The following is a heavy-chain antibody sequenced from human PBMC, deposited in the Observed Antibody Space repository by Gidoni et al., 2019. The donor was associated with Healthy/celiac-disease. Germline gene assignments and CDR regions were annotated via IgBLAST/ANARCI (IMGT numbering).Heavy chain of an antibody. J-gene: IGHJ6*02. CDR1: GGSIRSYY. CDR3: ARLRGDIVVVPAAISYYGMDV. D-gene: IGHD2-2*01. CDR2: IYYSGSN. V-gene: IGHV4-59*08. Sequence: QVQLQESGPGLVKPSETLSLTCTVSGGSIRSYYWSWIRQPPGKGLEWIGYIYYSGSNNYNPSLKSRVTISVDTSKNQFSLKLSSVTAADTAVYYCARLRGDIVVVPAAISYYGMDVWGQGTTVTVSS.